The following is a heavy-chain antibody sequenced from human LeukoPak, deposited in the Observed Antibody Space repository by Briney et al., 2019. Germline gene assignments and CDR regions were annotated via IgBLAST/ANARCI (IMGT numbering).Heavy chain of an antibody. CDR3: ARGYSGHYYAFDI. CDR2: INYSGST. Sequence: SETLSLTCTVSGGSMSTYYWSWIRQPPGRRLEWIGNINYSGSTICNPSLKSRVTISVDTSRNQFSLTVSSVTAADTAVYYCARGYSGHYYAFDIWGQGTMVTVSS. D-gene: IGHD1-26*01. CDR1: GGSMSTYY. J-gene: IGHJ3*02. V-gene: IGHV4-59*01.